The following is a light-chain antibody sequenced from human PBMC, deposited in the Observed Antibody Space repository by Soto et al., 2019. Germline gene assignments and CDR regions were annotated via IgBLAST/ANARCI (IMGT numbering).Light chain of an antibody. CDR3: QSYDTSLSAYV. CDR1: SSNIGAGYD. V-gene: IGLV1-40*01. J-gene: IGLJ1*01. CDR2: GNI. Sequence: QSVLAQPPSVSGAPGQKVTISCTGSSSNIGAGYDLHWYQQLPGTAPKLLLYGNINRPSGVPDRFSGSKSGTSASLAITGLQAEDEADYYCQSYDTSLSAYVFGTGTKVNVL.